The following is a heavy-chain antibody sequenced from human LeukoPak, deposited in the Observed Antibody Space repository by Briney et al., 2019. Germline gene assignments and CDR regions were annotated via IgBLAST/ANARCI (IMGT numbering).Heavy chain of an antibody. V-gene: IGHV3-30*18. D-gene: IGHD2-2*01. J-gene: IGHJ4*02. CDR3: ANRFCTSSGCGVAY. CDR1: GFTFSSYG. Sequence: PGGSLRLSCAASGFTFSSYGMHWVRQAPGKGLEWVAVVSYDGSDKHYADSVKGRFTISRDNSKNTLYLQVNSLRGDDTAVYYCANRFCTSSGCGVAYWGQGTLVTVSS. CDR2: VSYDGSDK.